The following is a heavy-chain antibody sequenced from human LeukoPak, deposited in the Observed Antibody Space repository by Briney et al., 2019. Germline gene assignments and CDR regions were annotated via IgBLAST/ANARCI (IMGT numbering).Heavy chain of an antibody. CDR1: GDTLSDYE. CDR2: ISRRAERI. Sequence: GGSLRLSCTVVGDTLSDYEVNSVRQAPGKGPGWVSYISRRAERIKHADSVKGRFTMSRDIDRQSVYLQMTSLRVEDTAVYYCATRVPYTGYNGWGEGSLVSVSS. D-gene: IGHD5-12*01. V-gene: IGHV3-48*03. CDR3: ATRVPYTGYNG. J-gene: IGHJ4*02.